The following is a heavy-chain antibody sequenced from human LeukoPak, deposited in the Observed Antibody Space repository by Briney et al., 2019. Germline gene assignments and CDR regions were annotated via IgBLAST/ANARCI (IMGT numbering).Heavy chain of an antibody. D-gene: IGHD4-17*01. J-gene: IGHJ4*02. CDR2: IIPIFGTA. V-gene: IGHV1-69*05. Sequence: SVKVSCKASGGTFSSYAISWVQQAPGQGLEWMGGIIPIFGTANYAQKFQGRVTITTDESTSTAYMELSSLRSEDTAVYYCAKNDYGDYLFDYWGQGTLVTVSS. CDR3: AKNDYGDYLFDY. CDR1: GGTFSSYA.